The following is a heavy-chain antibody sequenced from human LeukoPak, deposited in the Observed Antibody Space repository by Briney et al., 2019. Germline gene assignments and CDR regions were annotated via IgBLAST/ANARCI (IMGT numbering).Heavy chain of an antibody. Sequence: PGGSLRLSCAASGFTFRDYWMTWVRQAPGKGLEWVADIKQDGGDKNYVDSVKGRFTISRDNAKNSLYLQMDSLRVEDTALYYCARGIRFLEWLSGFDYWGQGTLVTVSS. CDR1: GFTFRDYW. J-gene: IGHJ4*02. CDR2: IKQDGGDK. V-gene: IGHV3-7*03. D-gene: IGHD3-3*01. CDR3: ARGIRFLEWLSGFDY.